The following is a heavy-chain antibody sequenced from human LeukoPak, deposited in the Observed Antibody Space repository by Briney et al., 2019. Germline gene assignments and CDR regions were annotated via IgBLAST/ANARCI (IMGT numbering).Heavy chain of an antibody. CDR2: IIPIFGTA. V-gene: IGHV1-69*13. Sequence: SVKVSCKASGGTFSSYAISRVRQAPGQGLEWMGGIIPIFGTANYAQKFQGRVTITADESTSTAYMELSSLRSEDTAVYYCARPQGGYNWNGGAFDIWGQGTMVTVSS. CDR1: GGTFSSYA. J-gene: IGHJ3*02. D-gene: IGHD1-20*01. CDR3: ARPQGGYNWNGGAFDI.